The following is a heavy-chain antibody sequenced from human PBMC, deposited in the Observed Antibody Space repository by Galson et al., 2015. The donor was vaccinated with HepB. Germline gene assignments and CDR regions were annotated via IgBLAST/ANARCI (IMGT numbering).Heavy chain of an antibody. V-gene: IGHV3-11*06. Sequence: SLRLSCAVSGFTFSDYYISWIRQAPGKGLEWISYISSNTLYTNYADSVKGRFTISRDNAKNSLFLQINGLRAEDTAVYYCARVADADYGDHTHFDSWGQGTLVTVSS. CDR1: GFTFSDYY. J-gene: IGHJ4*02. D-gene: IGHD4-17*01. CDR3: ARVADADYGDHTHFDS. CDR2: ISSNTLYT.